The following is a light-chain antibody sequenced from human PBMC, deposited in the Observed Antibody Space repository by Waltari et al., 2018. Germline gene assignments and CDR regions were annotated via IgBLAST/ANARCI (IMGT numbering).Light chain of an antibody. CDR3: QQYDGPSWT. Sequence: DTQMTQSPSTLSASVGDRVSITCRASRSISDWLAWYQQKPGKAPKLLIYKASNLKSGVPSRFGGSGSGIEFTLTISSLQPDDFATYYCQQYDGPSWTFGQGTKVEIK. V-gene: IGKV1-5*03. CDR1: RSISDW. J-gene: IGKJ1*01. CDR2: KAS.